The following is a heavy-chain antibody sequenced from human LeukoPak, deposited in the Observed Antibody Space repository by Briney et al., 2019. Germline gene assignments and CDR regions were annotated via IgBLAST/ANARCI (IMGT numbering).Heavy chain of an antibody. Sequence: GGSLRPSCAASGFTFPSYAMSWVRQAPGKGLEWVSSIVGSGGTTSYADSVKGRFPISRDNSKNTLYLLMNSLRAEDTAVYYCAKDPSYDFWSGFYPYFDYWGQGTLVTVSS. CDR1: GFTFPSYA. D-gene: IGHD3-3*01. CDR3: AKDPSYDFWSGFYPYFDY. J-gene: IGHJ4*02. CDR2: IVGSGGTT. V-gene: IGHV3-23*01.